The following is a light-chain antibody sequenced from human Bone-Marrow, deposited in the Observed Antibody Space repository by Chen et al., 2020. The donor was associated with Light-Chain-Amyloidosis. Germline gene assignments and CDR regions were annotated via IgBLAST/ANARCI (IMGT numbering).Light chain of an antibody. CDR2: ADN. J-gene: IGLJ2*01. CDR1: KLGDKY. V-gene: IGLV3-1*01. CDR3: QGWDRSNVV. Sequence: SYELTQPPSMSVSPGQPASITCSGDKLGDKYACLYQQKAGQSPVLVIYADNKRPSGIPERFSGSNSGNTATLTISGTQAMDEAEYDCQGWDRSNVVFGGGTKLTVL.